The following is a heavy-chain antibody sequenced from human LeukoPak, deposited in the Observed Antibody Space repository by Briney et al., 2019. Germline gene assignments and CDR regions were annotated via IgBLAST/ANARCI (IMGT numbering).Heavy chain of an antibody. V-gene: IGHV4-39*07. CDR3: ARRFPDGPYWYFDL. J-gene: IGHJ2*01. D-gene: IGHD1-14*01. CDR1: GASSSSTPYS. Sequence: PSETLSLTCTVSGASSSSTPYSWGWIRQSPGKGLEWIGSLYYNGNTYYNPSLKSRVTIVKDASNKRFSLKLASVTAADTAVYYCARRFPDGPYWYFDLWGRGTLVTVSS. CDR2: LYYNGNT.